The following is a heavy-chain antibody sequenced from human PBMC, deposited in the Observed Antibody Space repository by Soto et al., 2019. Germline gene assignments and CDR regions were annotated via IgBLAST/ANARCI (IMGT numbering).Heavy chain of an antibody. CDR3: ARGGVVAATPDAFDI. V-gene: IGHV1-69*02. CDR2: IIPILGIA. CDR1: GGTFSSYT. Sequence: SVKVSCKASGGTFSSYTISWVRQAPGQGLEWMGRIIPILGIANYAQKFQGRVTITADKSTSTAYMELSSLRSEDTAVYYCARGGVVAATPDAFDIWGQGTMVTVSS. J-gene: IGHJ3*02. D-gene: IGHD2-15*01.